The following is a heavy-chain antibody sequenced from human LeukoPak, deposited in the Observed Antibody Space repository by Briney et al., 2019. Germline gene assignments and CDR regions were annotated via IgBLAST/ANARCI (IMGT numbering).Heavy chain of an antibody. D-gene: IGHD3-22*01. CDR2: IYTSGST. CDR3: ARDGSGYYAYYYYYYMDV. V-gene: IGHV4-4*07. CDR1: GGSISSYY. J-gene: IGHJ6*03. Sequence: SETLSLTCTVSGGSISSYYWSWIRQPAGKGLEWIGRIYTSGSTNYNPSLKSRVTMSVDTSKDQFSLKLSSVAAADTAVYYCARDGSGYYAYYYYYYMDVWGKGTTVTISS.